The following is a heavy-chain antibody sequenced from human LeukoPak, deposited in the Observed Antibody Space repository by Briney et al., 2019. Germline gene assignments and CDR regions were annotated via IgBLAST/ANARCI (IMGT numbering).Heavy chain of an antibody. CDR1: GGTFSSYA. J-gene: IGHJ4*02. D-gene: IGHD5-12*01. CDR2: IIPIFGTA. V-gene: IGHV1-69*05. Sequence: GASVKVSCKASGGTFSSYAISWVRQAPGQGLEWMGGIIPIFGTANYAQKLQGRVTMTTDTSTSTAYMELRSLRSDDTAVYYCARLGYSGYGGLDYWGQGTLVTVSS. CDR3: ARLGYSGYGGLDY.